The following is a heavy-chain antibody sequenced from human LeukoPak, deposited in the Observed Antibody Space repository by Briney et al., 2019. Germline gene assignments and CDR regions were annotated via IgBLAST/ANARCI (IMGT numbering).Heavy chain of an antibody. J-gene: IGHJ3*02. CDR2: IYPDDSDA. D-gene: IGHD6-13*01. CDR1: GSIFTTYW. V-gene: IGHV5-51*01. CDR3: ARRVVAAAEGEDAFDI. Sequence: GGSLQISGQGSGSIFTTYWIGGVRQLPGKGLEGMGIIYPDDSDARYSPSFQGQVTISADKSISTAYLHWRSLKASDTAIYYCARRVVAAAEGEDAFDIWGQGTMVTVSS.